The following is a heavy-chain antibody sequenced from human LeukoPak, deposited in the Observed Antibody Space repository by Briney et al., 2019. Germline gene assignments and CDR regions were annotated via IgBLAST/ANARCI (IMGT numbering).Heavy chain of an antibody. D-gene: IGHD3-10*01. J-gene: IGHJ5*02. CDR3: ALIGDHAWFDP. CDR2: INPNSGGT. Sequence: ASVKVSCKASGYTFTGYYMFWVRQAPGQGLEWMGWINPNSGGTNYAQEFQGRVTMTRDTSISTAYMELSTLRSDDTAVYYCALIGDHAWFDPWGQGTLVTVSS. CDR1: GYTFTGYY. V-gene: IGHV1-2*02.